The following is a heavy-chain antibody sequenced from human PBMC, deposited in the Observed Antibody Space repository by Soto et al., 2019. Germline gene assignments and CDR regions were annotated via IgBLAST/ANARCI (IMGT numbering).Heavy chain of an antibody. V-gene: IGHV3-21*01. CDR1: GFTFSSYS. J-gene: IGHJ3*02. D-gene: IGHD3-9*01. CDR3: ARERLMIILTGYYQADALDI. Sequence: GGSLRLSGAASGFTFSSYSMNRVRQAPGKGLEWVSSISSRNSYIYYAVSVKGRFTISRDNAKNSLYLQLNSLRAEDTAVYSCARERLMIILTGYYQADALDIWGQGTMVTVSS. CDR2: ISSRNSYI.